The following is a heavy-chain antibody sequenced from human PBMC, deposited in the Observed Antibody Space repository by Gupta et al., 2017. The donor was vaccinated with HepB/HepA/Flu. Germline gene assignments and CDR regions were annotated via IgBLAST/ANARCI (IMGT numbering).Heavy chain of an antibody. J-gene: IGHJ5*02. CDR2: IGRSDSTI. D-gene: IGHD2-8*01. CDR3: ARMYGTEYGSP. V-gene: IGHV3-11*01. CDR1: GFTFSDSY. Sequence: QVQLVESGGGLVKPGGSLRLSCAASGFTFSDSYMSWIRQAPGKGPEWVSYIGRSDSTIYYAASVKGRFTISRDNAKNSLFLQMNSLRAEDTAVYYCARMYGTEYGSPWGQGTLVTVSS.